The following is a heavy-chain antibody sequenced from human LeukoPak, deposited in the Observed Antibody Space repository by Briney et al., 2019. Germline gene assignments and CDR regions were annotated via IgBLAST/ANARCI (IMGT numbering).Heavy chain of an antibody. CDR2: ISSSSNKV. CDR1: GFAISDYS. Sequence: GGSLRLSCAASGFAISDYSMNWVRQVPGKGLEWVSYISSSSNKVYYADSVKGRFTISRDDAKNSLFLQMNSLRANDTAVYYCARNFYCGGDCAISYFDYWGQGTLVTVSS. J-gene: IGHJ4*02. D-gene: IGHD2-21*02. V-gene: IGHV3-48*01. CDR3: ARNFYCGGDCAISYFDY.